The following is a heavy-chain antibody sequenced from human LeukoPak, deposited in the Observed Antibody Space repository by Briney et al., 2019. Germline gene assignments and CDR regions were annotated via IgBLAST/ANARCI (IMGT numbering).Heavy chain of an antibody. V-gene: IGHV3-21*01. D-gene: IGHD2-15*01. Sequence: GGSLRLSCAASGFTFSTNWMSWVRQAPGKGLEWVSSISSSSSYIYYADSVKGRFTISRDNAKNSLYLQMNSLRAEDTAVYYCARDTPNDYWGQGTLVTVSS. CDR1: GFTFSTNW. J-gene: IGHJ4*02. CDR3: ARDTPNDY. CDR2: ISSSSSYI.